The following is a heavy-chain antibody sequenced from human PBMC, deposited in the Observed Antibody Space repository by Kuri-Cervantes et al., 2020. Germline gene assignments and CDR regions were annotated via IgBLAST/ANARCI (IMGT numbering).Heavy chain of an antibody. Sequence: ASVKVSCKASGYTFTNYGLNWVRQAPGQGLEWMGWISSYNGNTNSAQKLQGRVTMTTDTSTSTAYMELRSLRSDDTAVYYCARAPYSSGWLEYFQHWGQGTLVTVSS. CDR3: ARAPYSSGWLEYFQH. D-gene: IGHD6-19*01. CDR2: ISSYNGNT. V-gene: IGHV1-18*01. CDR1: GYTFTNYG. J-gene: IGHJ1*01.